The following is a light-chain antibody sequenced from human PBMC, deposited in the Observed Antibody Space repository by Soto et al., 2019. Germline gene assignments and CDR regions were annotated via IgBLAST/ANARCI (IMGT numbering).Light chain of an antibody. CDR1: QSVSSN. J-gene: IGKJ2*01. V-gene: IGKV3-15*01. CDR3: QQYDNWPPST. CDR2: GAP. Sequence: EIVMTQSPATLSVSPGERATLSCRASQSVSSNLAWYQQKPGQAPRLLIYGAPTRATGIPARFSGSGSGTEFTLTISSLQSEDFAVYSCQQYDNWPPSTFGQGTQLEIK.